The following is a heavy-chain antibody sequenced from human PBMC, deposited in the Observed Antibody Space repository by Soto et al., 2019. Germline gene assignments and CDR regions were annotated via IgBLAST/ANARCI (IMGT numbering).Heavy chain of an antibody. CDR3: AREEVDFYGSAYYYYGMDV. Sequence: GGSLRLSCAASGFTFSNYGMHWVRQAPGKGLEWVAVIWHDGSKKYYAGSVKGRFTISRDNSKDTLYLQMNSLRAEDTAVYYCAREEVDFYGSAYYYYGMDVWGQGTTVTVSS. V-gene: IGHV3-33*01. J-gene: IGHJ6*02. CDR1: GFTFSNYG. CDR2: IWHDGSKK. D-gene: IGHD3-10*01.